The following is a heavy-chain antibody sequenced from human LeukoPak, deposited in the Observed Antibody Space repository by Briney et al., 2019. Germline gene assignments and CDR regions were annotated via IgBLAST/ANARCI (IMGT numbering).Heavy chain of an antibody. Sequence: ASVKVSCKASGYTFTGYYMHWVRQAPGQGLEWMGWINPNSGGTNYAQKFQGRVTMTRYTPISTAYMELSRLRSDDTAVYYCARDPITMIVAREFDYRSQGTLVTVSS. V-gene: IGHV1-2*02. CDR1: GYTFTGYY. J-gene: IGHJ4*02. D-gene: IGHD3-22*01. CDR2: INPNSGGT. CDR3: ARDPITMIVAREFDY.